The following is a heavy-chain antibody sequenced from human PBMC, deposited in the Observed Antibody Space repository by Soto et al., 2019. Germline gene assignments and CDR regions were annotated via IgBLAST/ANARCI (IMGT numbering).Heavy chain of an antibody. CDR1: GFIFSRHW. CDR2: IKEDGSEK. Sequence: EVQLVESGGGLVQPGGSLRLSCAASGFIFSRHWMSWFRQAPGKGLEWVANIKEDGSEKYYVDSVRGRFTISRDNAKNALYLQMNSLRFEDTAVYYCARSACWGQGTLVTVSS. J-gene: IGHJ4*02. CDR3: ARSAC. V-gene: IGHV3-7*05.